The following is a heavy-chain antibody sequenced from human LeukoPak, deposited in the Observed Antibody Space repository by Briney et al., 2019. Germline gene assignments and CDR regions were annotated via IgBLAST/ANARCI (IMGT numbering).Heavy chain of an antibody. V-gene: IGHV3-23*01. D-gene: IGHD2-8*01. CDR2: ITSNGGST. CDR3: AKDTSSYATSWSDS. CDR1: GFTFSGYA. Sequence: PGGSLRLSCAASGFTFSGYAMSWVRQAPGKGLEWVSAITSNGGSTYYADSVKGRFTVSRDNSKNTLYLQMNSLRPEDTAVYHCAKDTSSYATSWSDSWGQGALVTVSS. J-gene: IGHJ5*01.